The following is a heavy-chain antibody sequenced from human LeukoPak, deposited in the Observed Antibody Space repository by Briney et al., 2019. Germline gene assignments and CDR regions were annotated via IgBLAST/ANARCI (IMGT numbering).Heavy chain of an antibody. CDR2: IRHDETKE. D-gene: IGHD6-6*01. CDR3: AKEYTPSSPLGELDS. CDR1: GLSFSSYA. J-gene: IGHJ4*02. V-gene: IGHV3-33*03. Sequence: PGTSLRLSCEVSGLSFSSYAMHWVRQAPGKGLEWVAVIRHDETKEYYADFVQGRFTISRDTPNNMLYLQMNNIRAENTAVYYCAKEYTPSSPLGELDSWGQGTLVIVSS.